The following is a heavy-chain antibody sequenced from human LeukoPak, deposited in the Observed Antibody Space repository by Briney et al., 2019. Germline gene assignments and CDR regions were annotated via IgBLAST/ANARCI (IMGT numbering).Heavy chain of an antibody. Sequence: ASVKVSCKASGYTFTSYGISWVRQAPGQGLEWMGWISAYNGNTNYAQKLQGRVTMTTDTSTSTAYMKLRSLRSDDTAVYYCARYESPAGRFDYWGQGTLVTVSS. CDR1: GYTFTSYG. CDR2: ISAYNGNT. D-gene: IGHD2-15*01. V-gene: IGHV1-18*01. J-gene: IGHJ4*02. CDR3: ARYESPAGRFDY.